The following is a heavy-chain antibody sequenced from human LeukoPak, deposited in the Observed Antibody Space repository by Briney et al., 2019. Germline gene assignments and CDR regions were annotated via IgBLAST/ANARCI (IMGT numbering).Heavy chain of an antibody. D-gene: IGHD3-10*01. CDR2: MNPNSGNT. Sequence: ASVKVSCKASGYTFTSYDINWVRQATGQGLEWMGWMNPNSGNTGYAQKFQGRVTMTRNTSISTAYMELSSLRSEDTAVYYCARGDYYGSGSHYYYYGMDVWGQGPRSPSP. J-gene: IGHJ6*02. CDR3: ARGDYYGSGSHYYYYGMDV. CDR1: GYTFTSYD. V-gene: IGHV1-8*01.